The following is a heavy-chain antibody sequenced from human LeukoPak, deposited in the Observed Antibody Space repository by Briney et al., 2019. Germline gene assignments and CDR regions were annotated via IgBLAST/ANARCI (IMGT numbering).Heavy chain of an antibody. CDR2: INPNSGGT. Sequence: ASVKVSCKASGYTFTGYYMHWVRQAPGQGLEWMGWINPNSGGTNYAQKFQGRVTMTRDTSISTAYMELSRLRSDDTAVYYCARVIYYDSSGYYADFDYWGQGTLVTVSS. J-gene: IGHJ4*02. CDR1: GYTFTGYY. D-gene: IGHD3-22*01. CDR3: ARVIYYDSSGYYADFDY. V-gene: IGHV1-2*02.